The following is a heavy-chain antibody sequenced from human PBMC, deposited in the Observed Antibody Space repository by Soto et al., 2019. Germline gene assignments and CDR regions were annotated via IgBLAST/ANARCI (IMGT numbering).Heavy chain of an antibody. CDR3: ARSETNDYGDYDIRPRAFDI. CDR2: IYYSGST. V-gene: IGHV4-39*01. D-gene: IGHD4-17*01. J-gene: IGHJ3*02. CDR1: GGSISSSSYY. Sequence: SETLSLTCTVSGGSISSSSYYWGWIRQPPGKGLEWIGSIYYSGSTYYNPSLKSRVTISVDTSKNQFSLKLSSVTAADTAVYYCARSETNDYGDYDIRPRAFDIWGQGRIVTVS.